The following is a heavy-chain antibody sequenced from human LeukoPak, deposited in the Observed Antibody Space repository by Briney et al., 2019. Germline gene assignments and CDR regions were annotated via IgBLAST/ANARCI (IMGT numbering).Heavy chain of an antibody. D-gene: IGHD2-2*01. V-gene: IGHV5-51*01. Sequence: GESLKISCKGSGYSFTSYWIGWVRQMPGKGLEGMGIIYPGDSDTRYSPSFQGQVTISADKSISTAYLQWSRLKASATAMYYCARLGYCSSTICYRGYTNWFDPWGQGTLVTVSS. CDR1: GYSFTSYW. CDR3: ARLGYCSSTICYRGYTNWFDP. CDR2: IYPGDSDT. J-gene: IGHJ5*02.